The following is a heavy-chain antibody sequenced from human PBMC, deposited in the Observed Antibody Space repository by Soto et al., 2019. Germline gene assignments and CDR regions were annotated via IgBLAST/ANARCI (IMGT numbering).Heavy chain of an antibody. CDR1: GGSIRSYY. V-gene: IGHV4-59*12. J-gene: IGHJ4*02. CDR3: ARDTRDGNYFEY. Sequence: SETLSLTCTVSGGSIRSYYWSWIRQPPGKGLEWIGYIYYSGSTKYNPSLKSRVTISVDSSKNQFSLKLDSVTAADTAVYYCARDTRDGNYFEYWRQGILVTVSS. CDR2: IYYSGST.